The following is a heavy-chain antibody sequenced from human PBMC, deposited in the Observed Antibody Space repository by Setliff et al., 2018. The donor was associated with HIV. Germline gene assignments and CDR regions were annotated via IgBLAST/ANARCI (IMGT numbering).Heavy chain of an antibody. CDR1: GYTFTSYY. D-gene: IGHD3-22*01. CDR2: INPSGGST. Sequence: ASVKVSCKASGYTFTSYYMHWVRQAPGQGLEWMGIINPSGGSTSYAQKFQGRVTMTRDTSTSTVYMELSSLRSEDTAVYYCAREGDYYDSSGYRYFQHWGQGTQVTVSS. V-gene: IGHV1-46*01. CDR3: AREGDYYDSSGYRYFQH. J-gene: IGHJ1*01.